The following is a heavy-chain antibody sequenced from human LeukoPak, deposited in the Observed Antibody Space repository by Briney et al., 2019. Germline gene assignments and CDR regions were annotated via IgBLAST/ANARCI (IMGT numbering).Heavy chain of an antibody. Sequence: SVKVSCKASGGTFSSYAISWVRQAPGQGLEWMGGIIPIFGTANCAQKFQGRVTITADESTSTAYMELSSLRSEDTAVYYCARGDYYGSGSYYAYWGQGTLVTVSS. CDR1: GGTFSSYA. CDR3: ARGDYYGSGSYYAY. V-gene: IGHV1-69*13. D-gene: IGHD3-10*01. CDR2: IIPIFGTA. J-gene: IGHJ4*02.